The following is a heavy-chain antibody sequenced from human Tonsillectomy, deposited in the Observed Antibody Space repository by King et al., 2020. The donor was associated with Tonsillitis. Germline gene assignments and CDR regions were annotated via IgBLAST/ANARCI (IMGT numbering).Heavy chain of an antibody. CDR3: ARDRVQLWLRTYYYCGMDV. CDR2: TYYSSKWDN. J-gene: IGHJ6*02. Sequence: VQLQESGPGLVKPSQTLSLTCAISGDSVSSNSAALNWIRQSPSKVLEWLVRTYYSSKWDNDYAVSLKSRITINPDTSKNQFSLQLKSVSPEDTAVYYCARDRVQLWLRTYYYCGMDVWGQGTTVTVSS. CDR1: GDSVSSNSAA. D-gene: IGHD5-18*01. V-gene: IGHV6-1*01.